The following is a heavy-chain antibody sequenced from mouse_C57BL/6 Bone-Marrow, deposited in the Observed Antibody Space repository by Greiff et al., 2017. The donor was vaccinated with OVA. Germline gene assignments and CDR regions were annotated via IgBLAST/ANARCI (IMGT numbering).Heavy chain of an antibody. Sequence: VQLQQSGPGLVQPSQSLSITCTVSGFSLTSYGVHWVRQSPGKGLEWLGVIWSGGSTDYNAAFISRLSISKDNSKSQVFFKMNSLQADDTAIYYCATSTMVPYYAMDYWGQGTSVTVSS. CDR3: ATSTMVPYYAMDY. J-gene: IGHJ4*01. CDR1: GFSLTSYG. CDR2: IWSGGST. V-gene: IGHV2-2*01. D-gene: IGHD2-2*01.